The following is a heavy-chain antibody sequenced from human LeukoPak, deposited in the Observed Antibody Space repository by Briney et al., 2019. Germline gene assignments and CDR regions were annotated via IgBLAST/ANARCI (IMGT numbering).Heavy chain of an antibody. Sequence: SETLSLTCAVYGGSFSGYYWSWIRQPPGKGLEWIGEINHSGSTNYNPSLKSRVTISVDTSKNQFSLKLSSVTAADTAVYYCARGLSNSGGYYDYWGQGTLVTVSS. V-gene: IGHV4-34*01. J-gene: IGHJ4*02. CDR3: ARGLSNSGGYYDY. CDR1: GGSFSGYY. D-gene: IGHD1-26*01. CDR2: INHSGST.